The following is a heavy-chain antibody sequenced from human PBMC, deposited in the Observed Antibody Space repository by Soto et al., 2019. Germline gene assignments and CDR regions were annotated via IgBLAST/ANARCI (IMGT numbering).Heavy chain of an antibody. V-gene: IGHV4-30-2*01. Sequence: QLQLQESGSGLVRPSQTLSLTCAVSGGSISSGGFSWSWIRQPPGKGLESIGYIYHSGSTYYNPSLKSRVTIAVDRSKNQFSLKLSSVTAADTAGYYCAGGIAARPLGYWGQGTLVTVSS. J-gene: IGHJ4*02. CDR3: AGGIAARPLGY. D-gene: IGHD6-6*01. CDR1: GGSISSGGFS. CDR2: IYHSGST.